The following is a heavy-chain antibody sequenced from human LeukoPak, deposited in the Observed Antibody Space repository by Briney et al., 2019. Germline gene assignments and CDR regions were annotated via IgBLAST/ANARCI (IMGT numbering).Heavy chain of an antibody. Sequence: GGSLRLSCAASGFTFSSYAMSWVRQAPGKGLEWVSAISGSGGSTYYADSVKGRFTISRDNSKNTLYLQMNSLRAEDTAVYYCARRWLQLRHAFDIWGQGTMVTVSS. V-gene: IGHV3-23*01. CDR2: ISGSGGST. CDR1: GFTFSSYA. J-gene: IGHJ3*02. CDR3: ARRWLQLRHAFDI. D-gene: IGHD5-24*01.